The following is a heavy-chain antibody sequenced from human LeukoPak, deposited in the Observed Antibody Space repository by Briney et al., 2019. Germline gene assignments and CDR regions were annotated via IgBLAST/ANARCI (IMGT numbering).Heavy chain of an antibody. CDR1: GFTFSSYG. CDR2: ISYDGSNK. J-gene: IGHJ4*02. Sequence: PGGSLRLSCAASGFTFSSYGMHWVRQAPGKGLEWVAVISYDGSNKYYADSVKGRFTISRDNSKNPLYLQMNSLRAEDTAVYHCAKEGYSSGWSYFDYWGQGTLVTVSS. V-gene: IGHV3-30*18. D-gene: IGHD6-19*01. CDR3: AKEGYSSGWSYFDY.